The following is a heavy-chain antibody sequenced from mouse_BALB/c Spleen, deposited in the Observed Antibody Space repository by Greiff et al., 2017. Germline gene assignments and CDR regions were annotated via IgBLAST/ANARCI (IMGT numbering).Heavy chain of an antibody. J-gene: IGHJ4*01. CDR3: ARWPHYYAMDY. CDR2: IDPANGNT. CDR1: GFNIKDTY. V-gene: IGHV14-3*02. Sequence: EVKLMESGAELVKPGASVKLSCTASGFNIKDTYMHWVKQRPEQGLEWIGRIDPANGNTKYDPKFQGKATITADTSSNTAYLQLSSLTSEDTAVYYCARWPHYYAMDYWGQGTSVTVSS.